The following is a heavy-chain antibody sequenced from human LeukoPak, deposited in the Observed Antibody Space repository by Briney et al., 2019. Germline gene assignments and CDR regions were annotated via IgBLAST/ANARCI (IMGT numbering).Heavy chain of an antibody. CDR3: VKGRGDSGYDASLLDY. CDR1: GFTFSDNA. D-gene: IGHD5-12*01. Sequence: GSLRLSCSASGFTFSDNAMHWVRQAPGKGLEYVSAITGNGGSTYYVDSVKGRFTISRDNSKNTLYLQMTSLRPEDTAVYYCVKGRGDSGYDASLLDYWGQGTLVTVSS. V-gene: IGHV3-64D*09. J-gene: IGHJ4*02. CDR2: ITGNGGST.